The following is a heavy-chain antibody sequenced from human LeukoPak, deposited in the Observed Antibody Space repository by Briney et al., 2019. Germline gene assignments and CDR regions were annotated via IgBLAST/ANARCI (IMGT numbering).Heavy chain of an antibody. J-gene: IGHJ5*02. V-gene: IGHV3-9*01. CDR3: AKDVSASGSFSFFTA. CDR1: GLIFNDYA. CDR2: ISWNSGTI. Sequence: GRSLRLSCAASGLIFNDYAMHWVRQAPGKGLEWVSGISWNSGTIGYVDSVKGRFTIFRDNAKNSLSLQMNSLRAEDTGFYYCAKDVSASGSFSFFTAWGQGILVTVSS. D-gene: IGHD3-10*01.